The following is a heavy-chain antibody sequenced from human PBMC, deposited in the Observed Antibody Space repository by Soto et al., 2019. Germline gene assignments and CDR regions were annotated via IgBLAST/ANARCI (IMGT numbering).Heavy chain of an antibody. CDR1: GFTFSSYA. CDR2: ISGSGGST. V-gene: IGHV3-23*01. Sequence: ELQLLESGGGLVQPGGSLRLSCAASGFTFSSYAMSWVRQAPGKGLEWVAAISGSGGSTYYADSVKGRFTISRDNSKSALDLHINSQRAEDTAVYYCAKDLWFGELLYGVDCWGQGNRVTVSS. CDR3: AKDLWFGELLYGVDC. D-gene: IGHD3-10*01. J-gene: IGHJ4*02.